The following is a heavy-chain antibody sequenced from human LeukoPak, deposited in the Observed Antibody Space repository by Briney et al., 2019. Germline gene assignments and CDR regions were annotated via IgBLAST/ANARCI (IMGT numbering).Heavy chain of an antibody. Sequence: PGGSLRLSCAASGFTFSSYGMHWVRQAPGKGLEWVAVISYDGSNKYYADSVKGRFTISRDNSKNTLYLQMNSLRAEDTAVYYCAKDGPYCSSTSCRSYYYYMDVWGKGTTVTVSS. J-gene: IGHJ6*03. CDR3: AKDGPYCSSTSCRSYYYYMDV. CDR2: ISYDGSNK. D-gene: IGHD2-2*01. CDR1: GFTFSSYG. V-gene: IGHV3-30*18.